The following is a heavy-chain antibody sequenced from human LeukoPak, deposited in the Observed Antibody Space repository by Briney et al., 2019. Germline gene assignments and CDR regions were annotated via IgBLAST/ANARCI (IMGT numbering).Heavy chain of an antibody. CDR1: GYTFTDYF. CDR2: VYPSAGAT. V-gene: IGHV1-46*01. Sequence: GASVKVSCKASGYTFTDYFIHWVRQAPGQGLEYMGVVYPSAGATGYAQKFQGRVSMTRDMSTSTVYMELSSLRSDDTAVYYRARGPSSGYYYGRFDYWGQGTLVTVSS. J-gene: IGHJ4*02. CDR3: ARGPSSGYYYGRFDY. D-gene: IGHD3-22*01.